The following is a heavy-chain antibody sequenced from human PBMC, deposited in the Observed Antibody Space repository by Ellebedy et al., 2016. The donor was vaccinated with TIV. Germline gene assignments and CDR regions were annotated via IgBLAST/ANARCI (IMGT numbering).Heavy chain of an antibody. CDR3: ARSSFGKGYYGSIDY. CDR2: INPSGGST. J-gene: IGHJ4*02. V-gene: IGHV1-46*01. D-gene: IGHD3-10*01. Sequence: AASVKVSCKASGYTFTRYYMHWVRQAPGQGLEWMGKINPSGGSTSNAHHLQGRISMTRDTSTSTVYMELSSLRSEDTAMYYCARSSFGKGYYGSIDYWGQGTLVTVSS. CDR1: GYTFTRYY.